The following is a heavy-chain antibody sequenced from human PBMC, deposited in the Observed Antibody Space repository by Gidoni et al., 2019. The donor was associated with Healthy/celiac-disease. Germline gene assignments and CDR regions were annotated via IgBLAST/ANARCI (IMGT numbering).Heavy chain of an antibody. D-gene: IGHD3-3*01. V-gene: IGHV4-39*01. CDR1: GGSISSSSYY. J-gene: IGHJ5*02. CDR2: IYSSGST. CDR3: AIQFIGSGYLPDWFDP. Sequence: QLQLQESGPGLVKPSETLSLTCTVSGGSISSSSYYWGLIRQPPGKGREWIGSIYSSGSTYYNPSLKSRVTISVDTSKNQFSLKLSSVTAADTAVYYCAIQFIGSGYLPDWFDPWGQGTLVTVSS.